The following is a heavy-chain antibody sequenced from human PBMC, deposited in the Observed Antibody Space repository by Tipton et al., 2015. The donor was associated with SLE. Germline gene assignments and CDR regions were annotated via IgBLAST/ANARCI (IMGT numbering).Heavy chain of an antibody. J-gene: IGHJ3*02. CDR2: IYYSGST. CDR3: ARRGLGAFDI. D-gene: IGHD1-26*01. CDR1: GGSISSHY. V-gene: IGHV4-59*11. Sequence: TLSLTCTVSGGSISSHYWSWIRQPPGKGLEWIGYIYYSGSTNYNPSLKSRVTISVDTSKNQFSLKLSSVTAADTAVYYCARRGLGAFDIWGQGTMVPVSS.